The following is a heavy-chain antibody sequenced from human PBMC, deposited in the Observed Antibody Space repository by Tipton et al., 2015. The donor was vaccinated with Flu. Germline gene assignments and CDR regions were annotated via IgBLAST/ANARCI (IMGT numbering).Heavy chain of an antibody. CDR1: GYTFTSYG. CDR2: ISAYNGNT. D-gene: IGHD3-10*01. V-gene: IGHV1-18*04. CDR3: VRERNYYGSGSFNPYFDY. J-gene: IGHJ4*02. Sequence: QSGPEVKKPGASVKVSCKASGYTFTSYGISWVRQAPGQGLEWMGWISAYNGNTNYAQKLQGRVTMTTDTSTSTAYMELRSLRSDDTAVYYCVRERNYYGSGSFNPYFDYWGQGTLVTVSS.